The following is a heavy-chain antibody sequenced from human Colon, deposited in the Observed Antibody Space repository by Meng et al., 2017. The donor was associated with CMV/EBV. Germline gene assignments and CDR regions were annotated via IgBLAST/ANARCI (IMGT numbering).Heavy chain of an antibody. CDR2: ISGSRGDT. CDR3: AKTYYSGWLGHFDY. V-gene: IGHV3-23*01. J-gene: IGHJ4*02. Sequence: ASGFTFSSYAMTWVRRAPGKGLEWVSSISGSRGDTYYAESVRGRFTISRDTSKNTLYLQMNSLRAEDTAVYYCAKTYYSGWLGHFDYWGQGTLVTVSS. CDR1: GFTFSSYA. D-gene: IGHD4-23*01.